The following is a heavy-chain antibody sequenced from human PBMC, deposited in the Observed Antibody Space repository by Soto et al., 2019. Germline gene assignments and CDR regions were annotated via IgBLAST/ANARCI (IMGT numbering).Heavy chain of an antibody. CDR3: ARETETTVLYYYYYMDV. CDR1: GCTFSSYW. CDR2: INSDGSST. V-gene: IGHV3-74*01. J-gene: IGHJ6*03. D-gene: IGHD1-1*01. Sequence: GGSLRLSCAASGCTFSSYWMHWVRQAPGKGLVWVSRINSDGSSTSYADSVKGRFTISRDNAKNTLYLQMNSLRAEDTAVYYCARETETTVLYYYYYMDVWGKGTTVTVSS.